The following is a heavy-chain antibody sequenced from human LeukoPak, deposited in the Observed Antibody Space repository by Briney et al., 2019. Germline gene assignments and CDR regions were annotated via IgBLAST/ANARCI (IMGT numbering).Heavy chain of an antibody. CDR3: ARDIVGYYDSTGFGFDP. D-gene: IGHD3-22*01. J-gene: IGHJ5*02. Sequence: GASVKVSCKASGYTFTSYGISWVRQAPGQGLEWMGWISAYNGNTNYAQKLQGRVTMTTDTSTSTAYMELRSLRSDDTAVYYCARDIVGYYDSTGFGFDPWGQGTLVTVSS. CDR1: GYTFTSYG. V-gene: IGHV1-18*01. CDR2: ISAYNGNT.